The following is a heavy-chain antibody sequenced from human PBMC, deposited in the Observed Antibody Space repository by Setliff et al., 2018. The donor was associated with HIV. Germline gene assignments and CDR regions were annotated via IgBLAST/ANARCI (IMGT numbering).Heavy chain of an antibody. CDR2: ISYDGSNK. J-gene: IGHJ4*02. CDR3: AKNLYRSGWSPLDY. CDR1: GFTFSSYA. V-gene: IGHV3-30*01. Sequence: GGSLRLSCAASGFTFSSYAMHWVRQAPGKGLEWVAVISYDGSNKYYADSVKGRFTISRDNSKNTLYLQMNSLRAEDTAVYYCAKNLYRSGWSPLDYWGQGTLVTVSS. D-gene: IGHD6-13*01.